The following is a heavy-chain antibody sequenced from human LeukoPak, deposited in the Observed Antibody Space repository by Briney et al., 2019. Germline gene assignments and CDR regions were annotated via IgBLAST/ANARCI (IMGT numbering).Heavy chain of an antibody. CDR3: AKLGDCANGVCYSREDRAYYFDY. Sequence: SETLSLTCTVSGGSISSYYWSWIRQPPGKGLEWIGCIYNSGSTNYNPSLKSRVSISVDTSKNQFSLKLSSVTAADTAVYYCAKLGDCANGVCYSREDRAYYFDYWGQGTLVTVSS. J-gene: IGHJ4*02. V-gene: IGHV4-59*08. CDR1: GGSISSYY. D-gene: IGHD2-8*01. CDR2: IYNSGST.